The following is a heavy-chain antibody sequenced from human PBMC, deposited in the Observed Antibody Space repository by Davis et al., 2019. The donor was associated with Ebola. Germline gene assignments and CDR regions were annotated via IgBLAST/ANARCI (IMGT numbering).Heavy chain of an antibody. CDR3: ARVGDFWSGYNSLDP. J-gene: IGHJ5*02. Sequence: SETLSLTCAVYGGSFSGYYWSWIRQPPGKGLEWIGEINHSGSTNYNPSLKSRVTIPVDTSKNQFSLKLSSVTAADTAVYYCARVGDFWSGYNSLDPWGQGTLVTVSS. CDR2: INHSGST. V-gene: IGHV4-34*01. D-gene: IGHD3-3*01. CDR1: GGSFSGYY.